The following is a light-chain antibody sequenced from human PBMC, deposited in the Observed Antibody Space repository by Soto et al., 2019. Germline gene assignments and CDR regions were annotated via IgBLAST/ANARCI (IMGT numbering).Light chain of an antibody. Sequence: EIVLTQSPGTLSLSPGERATLSCRASQSVSSSYLAWYQQKPGQAPRLLIYGASSRATGIPDRFSGSGSGTDFTLTISRLEPEDFAVYYCQQYGSSSFTFGGGTKVGIK. CDR3: QQYGSSSFT. CDR1: QSVSSSY. CDR2: GAS. J-gene: IGKJ4*01. V-gene: IGKV3-20*01.